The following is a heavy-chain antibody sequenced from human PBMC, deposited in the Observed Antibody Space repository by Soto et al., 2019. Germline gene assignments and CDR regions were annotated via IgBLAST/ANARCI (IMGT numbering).Heavy chain of an antibody. CDR2: INPSGGST. CDR3: ARASSWDYYYYGMDV. CDR1: GYTFTSYY. V-gene: IGHV1-46*01. Sequence: GASVKVSCKASGYTFTSYYMHWVRQAPGQGLEWKGIINPSGGSTSYAQKFQGRITMTRDTSTSTVYMELSSLRSEDTAVYYCARASSWDYYYYGMDVWGQGTTVTVSS. J-gene: IGHJ6*02. D-gene: IGHD6-13*01.